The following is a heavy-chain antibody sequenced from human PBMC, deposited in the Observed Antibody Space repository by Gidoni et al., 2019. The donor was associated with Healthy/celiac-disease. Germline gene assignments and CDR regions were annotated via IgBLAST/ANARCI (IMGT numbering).Heavy chain of an antibody. CDR2: IRAYSGNR. J-gene: IGHJ6*03. V-gene: IGHV1-18*01. D-gene: IGHD4-17*01. Sequence: QVQLVQSGAEVTKPGASVKVSCTASGYTFTSYGISWVRQATGQGLEWMGWIRAYSGNRNYAQKNKGRVNKNKDRATSTAYTELRSLRTDDTTVYYGERAEGDYVDGYYYYDMDVWGKGTTVTVSS. CDR3: ERAEGDYVDGYYYYDMDV. CDR1: GYTFTSYG.